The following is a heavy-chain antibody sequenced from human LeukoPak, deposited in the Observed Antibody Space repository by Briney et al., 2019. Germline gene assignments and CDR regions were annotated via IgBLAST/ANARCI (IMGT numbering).Heavy chain of an antibody. CDR2: IYYSGTT. J-gene: IGHJ3*02. D-gene: IGHD4-17*01. CDR3: ARHIYSDPAFDI. Sequence: SETLSLTCTVSGGSISSYIYYWGWIRQPPGKGLEWIASIYYSGTTYYNPSLKSRVTISVDTSKNQFSLKLSSVTAADTAVYYCARHIYSDPAFDIWGQGTMVTVSS. V-gene: IGHV4-39*01. CDR1: GGSISSYIYY.